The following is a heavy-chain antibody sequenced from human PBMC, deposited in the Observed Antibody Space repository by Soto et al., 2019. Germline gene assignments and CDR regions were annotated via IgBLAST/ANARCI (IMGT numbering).Heavy chain of an antibody. Sequence: ASVKVSCKASGFTFTSSAVQWVRQARGQRLEWIGWIVVGSGNTNYAQKFQERVTITRDMSTSTAYMELSSLRSEDTAVYYCAAGQCSGGSCYLGYYGMDAWGQGTTVTVSS. J-gene: IGHJ6*02. V-gene: IGHV1-58*01. CDR3: AAGQCSGGSCYLGYYGMDA. CDR1: GFTFTSSA. D-gene: IGHD2-15*01. CDR2: IVVGSGNT.